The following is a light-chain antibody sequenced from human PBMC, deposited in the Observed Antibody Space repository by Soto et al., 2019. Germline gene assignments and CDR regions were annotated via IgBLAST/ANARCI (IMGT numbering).Light chain of an antibody. CDR2: YDS. Sequence: SYELTQPPSLSVAPGKTARITCGGNNIGSKSVHWYQQKPGQAPVLVIYYDSDRPSGIPERFSGSNSGNTATLTISRVEAGDEADYYCQVWDSSSDVVFGGGTKLTVL. V-gene: IGLV3-21*04. J-gene: IGLJ2*01. CDR3: QVWDSSSDVV. CDR1: NIGSKS.